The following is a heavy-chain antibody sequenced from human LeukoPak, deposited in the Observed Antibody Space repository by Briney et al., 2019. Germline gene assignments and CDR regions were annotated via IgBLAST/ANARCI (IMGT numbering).Heavy chain of an antibody. Sequence: SETLSLTCTVSGGSISSSSYYWGWIRQPPGKGLEWIGSIYYSGSTYYNPSLKSRVTISVDTSKNQFSLKLSSVTAADTAVYYCARERGPDGSGYFDYWGQGTLVTVSS. CDR2: IYYSGST. D-gene: IGHD3-10*01. V-gene: IGHV4-39*07. J-gene: IGHJ4*02. CDR3: ARERGPDGSGYFDY. CDR1: GGSISSSSYY.